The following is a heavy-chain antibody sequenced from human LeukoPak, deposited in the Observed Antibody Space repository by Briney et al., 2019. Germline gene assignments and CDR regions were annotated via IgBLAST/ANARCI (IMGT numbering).Heavy chain of an antibody. Sequence: ASVKVSCKASGYTFTSYGISWVRQAPGQGLEWMGGIIPIFGTANYAQKFQGRVTITADESTSTAYMELSSLRSEDTAVYYCARGRMAGTYVFDYWGQGTLVTVSS. CDR2: IIPIFGTA. CDR3: ARGRMAGTYVFDY. D-gene: IGHD6-19*01. CDR1: GYTFTSYG. J-gene: IGHJ4*02. V-gene: IGHV1-69*13.